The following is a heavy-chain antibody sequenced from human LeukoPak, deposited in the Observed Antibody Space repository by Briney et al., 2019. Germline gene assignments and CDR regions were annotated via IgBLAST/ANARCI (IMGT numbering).Heavy chain of an antibody. CDR3: ARVTDSSETNWFDP. CDR1: GYTFTSYG. CDR2: ISAYNGNT. V-gene: IGHV1-18*01. Sequence: GASVTVSCTASGYTFTSYGISWVRQAPGQGLEWMGWISAYNGNTNYAQKLQGRVTMTTDTSTSTAYMELRSLRSDDTAVYYCARVTDSSETNWFDPWGQGTLVTVSS. J-gene: IGHJ5*02. D-gene: IGHD6-25*01.